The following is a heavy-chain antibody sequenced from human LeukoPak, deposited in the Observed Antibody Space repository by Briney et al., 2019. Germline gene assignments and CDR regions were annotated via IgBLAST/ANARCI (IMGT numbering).Heavy chain of an antibody. Sequence: GESLKISLKGSGYSFTSYWIGWVRQMPGKGLEWMGIIYPGGSDTRYSPSFQGQVTISADKSISTAYLQWSSLKASDTATYYCARHLVGAKGSFDYWGQGTLVTVSS. J-gene: IGHJ4*02. CDR1: GYSFTSYW. CDR2: IYPGGSDT. V-gene: IGHV5-51*01. CDR3: ARHLVGAKGSFDY. D-gene: IGHD1-26*01.